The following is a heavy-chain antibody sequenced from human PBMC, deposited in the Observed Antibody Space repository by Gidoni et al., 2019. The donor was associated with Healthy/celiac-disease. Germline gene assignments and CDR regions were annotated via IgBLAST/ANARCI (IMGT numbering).Heavy chain of an antibody. D-gene: IGHD3-22*01. J-gene: IGHJ4*02. V-gene: IGHV3-23*01. Sequence: EVQLLESGGGLVQPGGSLRLSCAASGFTFSSYAMRWVRQAPGKGLGWVSAISGSGCSTYYADSVKGRFTISRDNSKNTLYLQMNSLRAEDTAVYYCAKTLGYYDSSGYNSWGQGTLVTVSS. CDR1: GFTFSSYA. CDR2: ISGSGCST. CDR3: AKTLGYYDSSGYNS.